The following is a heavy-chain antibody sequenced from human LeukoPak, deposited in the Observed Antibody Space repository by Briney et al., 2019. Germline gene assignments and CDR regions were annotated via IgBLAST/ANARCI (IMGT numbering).Heavy chain of an antibody. CDR3: ASSPGYYDSSGYYNY. D-gene: IGHD3-22*01. V-gene: IGHV1-69*13. CDR1: GYTFTSYA. Sequence: ASVKVSCKASGYTFTSYAMNWVRQAPGQGLEWMGGIIPIFDTANYAQKFQGRVTITADESTRSAYMELSSLRSEDTAVYYCASSPGYYDSSGYYNYWGQGTLVTVSS. J-gene: IGHJ4*02. CDR2: IIPIFDTA.